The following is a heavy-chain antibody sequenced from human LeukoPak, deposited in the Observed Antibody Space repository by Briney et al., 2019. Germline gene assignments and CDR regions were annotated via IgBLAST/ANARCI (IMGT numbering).Heavy chain of an antibody. CDR2: IYYSGST. V-gene: IGHV4-59*01. CDR1: GGSISSYY. Sequence: SETLSLTCTVSGGSISSYYWSWIRQPPGKGLEWIGYIYYSGSTNYKPSLKSRVSISVDTSKNQFSLKLTSVTAADTAVYYCAALLSTATPSYYYGMDVWGQGTTVTVSS. J-gene: IGHJ6*02. CDR3: AALLSTATPSYYYGMDV. D-gene: IGHD2-15*01.